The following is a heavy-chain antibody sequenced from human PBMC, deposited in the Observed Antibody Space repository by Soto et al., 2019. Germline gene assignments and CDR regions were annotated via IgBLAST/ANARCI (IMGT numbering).Heavy chain of an antibody. V-gene: IGHV1-46*01. D-gene: IGHD2-2*01. Sequence: ASVKVSCKASAYSFTTYHIHWVRQAPGQGLEWMGLINPDAGATNYSQRFQGRLRLTRDTSTSTVYMELRSLRFDDTAVYYCARGDIVLVPASEGNWFDPWGQGTLVTVSS. J-gene: IGHJ5*02. CDR3: ARGDIVLVPASEGNWFDP. CDR1: AYSFTTYH. CDR2: INPDAGAT.